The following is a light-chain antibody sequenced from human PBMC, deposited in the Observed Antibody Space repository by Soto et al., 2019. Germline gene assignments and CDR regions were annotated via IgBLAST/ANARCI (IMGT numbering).Light chain of an antibody. V-gene: IGKV3D-20*02. CDR1: QSVSSNY. CDR3: QQRSNWPLT. CDR2: GAS. Sequence: EVVLTQSPGTLSLSPGERATLSCMAGQSVSSNYLAWYQQKPGQAPRLLIYGASSRATGVPDRFSGSGSGTDFTLTISSLEPEDFAVYYCQQRSNWPLTFGGGTKVDIK. J-gene: IGKJ4*01.